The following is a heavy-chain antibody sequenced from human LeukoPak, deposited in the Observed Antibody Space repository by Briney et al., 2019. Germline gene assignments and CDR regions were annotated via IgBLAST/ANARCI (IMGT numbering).Heavy chain of an antibody. J-gene: IGHJ4*02. Sequence: SETLSLTCAVYGGSFSGYYWSWIRQPPGKGLERIGEINHSGSTNYNPSLKSRVTISVDTSKNQFSLKLSSVTAADTAVYYCAREQWLVLYDYWGQGTLVTVSS. CDR1: GGSFSGYY. CDR3: AREQWLVLYDY. CDR2: INHSGST. V-gene: IGHV4-34*01. D-gene: IGHD6-19*01.